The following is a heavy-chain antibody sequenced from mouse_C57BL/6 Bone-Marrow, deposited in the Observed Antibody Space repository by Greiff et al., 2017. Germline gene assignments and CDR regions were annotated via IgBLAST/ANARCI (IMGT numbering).Heavy chain of an antibody. CDR3: ARGGGFAY. CDR2: INPSSGYT. Sequence: VQRVESGAELARPGASVKMSCKASGYTFTSYTMHWVKQRPGPGLEWIGYINPSSGYTKYNQKFKDKATLTADKSSSTAYMQLSSLTSEDSAVYYCARGGGFAYWGQGTLVTVSA. J-gene: IGHJ3*01. V-gene: IGHV1-4*01. CDR1: GYTFTSYT.